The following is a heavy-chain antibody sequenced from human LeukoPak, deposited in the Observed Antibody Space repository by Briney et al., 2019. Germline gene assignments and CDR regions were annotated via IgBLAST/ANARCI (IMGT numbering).Heavy chain of an antibody. CDR1: GYTFTGYY. D-gene: IGHD7-27*01. V-gene: IGHV1-2*02. Sequence: GASVKVSCKASGYTFTGYYMHWVRQAPGQGLEWMGWINPNSGGTNYAQKFQGRVTMTRDTSISTAYMELSRLRSDDTAVYYCARSTGEHWYYFDYWGQGTLVTVSS. J-gene: IGHJ4*02. CDR3: ARSTGEHWYYFDY. CDR2: INPNSGGT.